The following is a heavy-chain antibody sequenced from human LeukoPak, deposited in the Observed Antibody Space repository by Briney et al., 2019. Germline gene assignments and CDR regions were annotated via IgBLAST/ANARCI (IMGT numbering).Heavy chain of an antibody. Sequence: PGGSLRLSCAASGFTFSSYAMSWVRQAPGKGLEWVSAISGSGGSTYYADSVKGRFTISRDNSKNTLYLQMNSPRAEDTAVYYCAKDSDYDFWSGYCFDYWGQGTLVTVSS. V-gene: IGHV3-23*01. CDR1: GFTFSSYA. CDR3: AKDSDYDFWSGYCFDY. CDR2: ISGSGGST. D-gene: IGHD3-3*01. J-gene: IGHJ4*02.